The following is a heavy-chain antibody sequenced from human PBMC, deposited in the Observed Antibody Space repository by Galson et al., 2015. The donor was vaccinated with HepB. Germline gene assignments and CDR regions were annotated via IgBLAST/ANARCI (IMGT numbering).Heavy chain of an antibody. D-gene: IGHD1-1*01. Sequence: SLRLSCAASGFTFSSYAMHWVRQAPGKGLEWVAVISYDGSNKYYADSVKGRFTISRDNSKNTLYLQMNSLRAEDTAVYYCARQLDYYGMDVWGQGTTVTVSS. CDR3: ARQLDYYGMDV. V-gene: IGHV3-30-3*01. CDR1: GFTFSSYA. J-gene: IGHJ6*02. CDR2: ISYDGSNK.